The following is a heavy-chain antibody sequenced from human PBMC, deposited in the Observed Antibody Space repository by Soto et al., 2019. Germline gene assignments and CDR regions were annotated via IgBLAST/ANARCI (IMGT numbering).Heavy chain of an antibody. CDR2: ISSSSSYT. Sequence: QVQLVESGGGLVKPGGSLRLSCAASGFTFSDYYMSWIRQAPGKGLEWVSYISSSSSYTNYADSVKGRFTISRDNAKNTLYLQINSLRAEDTAVYYCARATVDIVVVPAAIGVRVRDYWGQGTLVTVSS. J-gene: IGHJ4*02. V-gene: IGHV3-11*05. D-gene: IGHD2-2*01. CDR3: ARATVDIVVVPAAIGVRVRDY. CDR1: GFTFSDYY.